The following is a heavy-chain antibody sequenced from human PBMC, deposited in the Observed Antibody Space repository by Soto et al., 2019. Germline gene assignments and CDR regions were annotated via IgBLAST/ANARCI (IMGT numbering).Heavy chain of an antibody. CDR2: IYWDGDK. V-gene: IGHV2-5*02. CDR1: GFSLSTNGVG. D-gene: IGHD1-26*01. Sequence: QITLKEPGPTLVKPTQTLTLTCTFSGFSLSTNGVGVGWIRQPPGKALEWLALIYWDGDKRYSPSLRSRLTLTKETSKNQVVLTMTIMDPVDTATYYCARRRDGTYALDYWGQGTLVTVTS. J-gene: IGHJ4*02. CDR3: ARRRDGTYALDY.